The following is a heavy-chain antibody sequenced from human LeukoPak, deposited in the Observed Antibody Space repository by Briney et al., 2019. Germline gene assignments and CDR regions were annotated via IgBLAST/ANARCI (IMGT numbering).Heavy chain of an antibody. CDR3: ARDVDYANPRHDY. CDR1: GTNFSNYW. Sequence: GGSLRLSCATSGTNFSNYWMSWVRQAPGKGLEWVANIRQDGNEKYYVDSLKGRFTISRDNAKNSLYLQMNSLRAEDTAVYYCARDVDYANPRHDYWGQGTLVTVSS. CDR2: IRQDGNEK. D-gene: IGHD4/OR15-4a*01. V-gene: IGHV3-7*01. J-gene: IGHJ4*02.